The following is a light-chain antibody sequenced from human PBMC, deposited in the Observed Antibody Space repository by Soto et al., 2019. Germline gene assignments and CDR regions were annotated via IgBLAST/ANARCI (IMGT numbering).Light chain of an antibody. V-gene: IGKV1-5*01. CDR1: QSISSW. CDR2: DAS. Sequence: DIQMTQSPSTLSASVGDRVTITFRASQSISSWLAWYQQKPGKAPKLLIYDASSLESGVPSRFSGSGSGTDFTFTISSLQPEDIATYYCQQYDNLPTFGGGTKVDIK. J-gene: IGKJ4*01. CDR3: QQYDNLPT.